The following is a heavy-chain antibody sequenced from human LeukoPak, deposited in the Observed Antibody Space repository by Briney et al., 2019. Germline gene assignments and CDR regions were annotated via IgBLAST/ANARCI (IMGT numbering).Heavy chain of an antibody. CDR3: AKAPSRYYYYMDV. CDR2: ISWNSGSI. V-gene: IGHV3-9*03. Sequence: AGGSLRLSCAASGFTFDDYAMHWVRQAPGKGLEWVSGISWNSGSIGYADSVKGRFTISRDNAKNSLYLQMNSLRAEDMALYYCAKAPSRYYYYMDVWGKGTTVTVSS. J-gene: IGHJ6*03. CDR1: GFTFDDYA.